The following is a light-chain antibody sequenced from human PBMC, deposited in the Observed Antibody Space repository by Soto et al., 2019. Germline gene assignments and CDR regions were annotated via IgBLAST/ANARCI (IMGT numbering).Light chain of an antibody. CDR2: DAS. CDR1: QSVRSN. J-gene: IGKJ1*01. Sequence: EIVMTQSPATLSVSPGERATLSCRASQSVRSNLAWYQQKRGQAPRLLMYDASTRATGIPARFSGSGSGREFTLTISSLQSEDFAVYYCQQYNNWPWTFGQGTKVEIK. CDR3: QQYNNWPWT. V-gene: IGKV3-15*01.